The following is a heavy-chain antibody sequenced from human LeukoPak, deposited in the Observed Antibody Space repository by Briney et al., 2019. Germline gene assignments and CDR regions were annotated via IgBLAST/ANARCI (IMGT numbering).Heavy chain of an antibody. CDR3: ARNILFAFDI. CDR1: GLTVGSSY. Sequence: GGSLRLSCAASGLTVGSSYMSCVRQAPGKGLEWVSIIYNDGSTYYADSMKGRFTISRDNSKNTLYLQVNSLRAEDTAMYYCARNILFAFDIWGQGTMVTVSS. D-gene: IGHD2/OR15-2a*01. V-gene: IGHV3-53*01. CDR2: IYNDGST. J-gene: IGHJ3*02.